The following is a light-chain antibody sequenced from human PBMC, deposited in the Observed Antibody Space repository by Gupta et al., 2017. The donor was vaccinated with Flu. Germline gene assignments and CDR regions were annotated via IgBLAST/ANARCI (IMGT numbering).Light chain of an antibody. Sequence: DIQLTQSPSTLAASVGDRVTITCRASQSLGKYLAWYQRKPGKAPKVLIHMASVLETGDPSRFRGSGSGTEFALTIDGRQPDDFATYDCHHNSQYWGTFGQGTKVEI. V-gene: IGKV1-5*03. CDR2: MAS. J-gene: IGKJ1*01. CDR1: QSLGKY. CDR3: HHNSQYWGT.